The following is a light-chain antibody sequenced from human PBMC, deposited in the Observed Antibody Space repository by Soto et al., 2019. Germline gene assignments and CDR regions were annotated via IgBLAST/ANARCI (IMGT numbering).Light chain of an antibody. CDR3: LQADTLPIT. J-gene: IGKJ5*01. Sequence: DIQMTQSPSSFPASVGHRVTITCRASQDISGWLAWYQQKPGRAPKLLIYAASSLQSGVPTRFAGNGSGTSFTLTITSLQPEDFATYYCLQADTLPITLGQGTRLEI. CDR1: QDISGW. V-gene: IGKV1-12*01. CDR2: AAS.